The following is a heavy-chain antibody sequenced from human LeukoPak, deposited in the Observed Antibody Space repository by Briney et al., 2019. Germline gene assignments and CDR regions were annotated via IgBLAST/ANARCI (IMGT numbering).Heavy chain of an antibody. CDR1: GFTFNIYA. Sequence: PGGSLRLSCAASGFTFNIYAMSWVRQAPGKGLEWVSSISSRSDYTFYADSVKGRFAISRDNSRNTLYLQMSSLRAEDTAIYYCAKDRPNYYETNGHYYRRDGDSWGQGTLVTVSS. J-gene: IGHJ5*01. CDR3: AKDRPNYYETNGHYYRRDGDS. CDR2: ISSRSDYT. D-gene: IGHD3-22*01. V-gene: IGHV3-23*01.